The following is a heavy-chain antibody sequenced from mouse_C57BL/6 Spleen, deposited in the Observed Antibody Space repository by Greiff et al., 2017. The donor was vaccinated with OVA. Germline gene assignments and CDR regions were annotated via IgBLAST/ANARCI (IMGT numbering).Heavy chain of an antibody. CDR3: AIGRMVTTNYCDY. V-gene: IGHV1-4*01. D-gene: IGHD2-2*01. J-gene: IGHJ2*01. Sequence: VQLQQSGAELARPGASVKMSCTASGYTFTSYTMHWVKQRPGQGLEWIGYINPSSGYTKYNQKFKDKATLTADKSSSTAYMQLSSLTSEDSAVYYCAIGRMVTTNYCDYWGQGTTLTVSS. CDR2: INPSSGYT. CDR1: GYTFTSYT.